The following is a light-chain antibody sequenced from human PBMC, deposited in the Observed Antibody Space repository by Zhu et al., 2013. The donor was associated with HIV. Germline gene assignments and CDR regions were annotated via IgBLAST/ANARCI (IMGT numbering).Light chain of an antibody. CDR2: AAS. CDR3: LQSYSSPLT. V-gene: IGKV1-39*01. Sequence: QMTQSPSSLPASAGDRVTITCRASRDIGNDLDWYQQKPGNAPKLLIYAASSLQSGVPSRFSGSASGTDFTLTISSLQPEDFATYYCLQSYSSPLTFGGGTKVEIK. J-gene: IGKJ4*01. CDR1: RDIGND.